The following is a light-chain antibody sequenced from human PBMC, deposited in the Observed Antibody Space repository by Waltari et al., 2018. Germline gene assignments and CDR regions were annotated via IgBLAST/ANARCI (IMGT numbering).Light chain of an antibody. CDR3: LQHNSFPHT. CDR2: AAS. V-gene: IGKV1-17*01. J-gene: IGKJ4*01. Sequence: DIQMTQSPSSLSASVGDRVTITCRASQGIRNDLAWYQQKPGKAPKRLIYAASSLQSGVPSRFSGRVSGTDFTLTVSSLQPEDAATYYCLQHNSFPHTFGGGTNVEIK. CDR1: QGIRND.